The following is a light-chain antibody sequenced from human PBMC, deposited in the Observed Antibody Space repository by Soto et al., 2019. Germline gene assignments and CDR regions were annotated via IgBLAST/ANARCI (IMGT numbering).Light chain of an antibody. Sequence: DIQMTQSPSTLSVSVGDRVTITCRASQTISSCLAWYQQKPGKAPKLLLYKASTLKSGGPSRFSGSGSGTEFTLTISSLQPDDFATYYCQHYNSYSEAFGQGTKVDIK. CDR3: QHYNSYSEA. CDR1: QTISSC. V-gene: IGKV1-5*03. J-gene: IGKJ1*01. CDR2: KAS.